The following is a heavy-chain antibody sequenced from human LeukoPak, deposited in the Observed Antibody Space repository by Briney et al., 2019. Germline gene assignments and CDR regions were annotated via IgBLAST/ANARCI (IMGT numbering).Heavy chain of an antibody. Sequence: GASVKVSCKSSGYTFSGYYIHWVRQAPGQGLEWMGWINPYSGGANYAQKLQGRVTMTTGTSTSTAYMELRSLRSDDTAVYYCARAEVDNNDYWGQGTLVTVSS. V-gene: IGHV1-2*02. CDR3: ARAEVDNNDY. CDR2: INPYSGGA. CDR1: GYTFSGYY. J-gene: IGHJ4*02. D-gene: IGHD5-12*01.